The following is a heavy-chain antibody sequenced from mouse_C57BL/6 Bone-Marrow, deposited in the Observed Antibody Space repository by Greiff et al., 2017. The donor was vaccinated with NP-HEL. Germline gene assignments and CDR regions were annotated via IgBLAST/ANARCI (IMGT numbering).Heavy chain of an antibody. Sequence: VQLQQSGPELVKPGASVKISCKASGYAFSSSWMHWVKQRPGKGLEWIGRIYPGDGDTNYNGKFKGKATLTADKSSSTAYMQLSSLTSEDSAVYFCQLGPFAYWGQGTLVTVSA. CDR2: IYPGDGDT. CDR3: QLGPFAY. J-gene: IGHJ3*01. V-gene: IGHV1-82*01. D-gene: IGHD4-1*02. CDR1: GYAFSSSW.